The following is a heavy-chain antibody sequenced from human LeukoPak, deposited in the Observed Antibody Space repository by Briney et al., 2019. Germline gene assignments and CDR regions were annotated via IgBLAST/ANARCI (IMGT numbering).Heavy chain of an antibody. J-gene: IGHJ4*02. Sequence: SQTLSLTCALSGDSFSSNSAAWNWHRQSPSRGLEWLGSTYYTSKWYNDYTLSVQSRITIHPDTSKNQFSLQLNSVTPEDTAVYYCARDTNYDSSLDYWGQGTLVTVSS. CDR3: ARDTNYDSSLDY. CDR2: TYYTSKWYN. CDR1: GDSFSSNSAA. D-gene: IGHD3-22*01. V-gene: IGHV6-1*01.